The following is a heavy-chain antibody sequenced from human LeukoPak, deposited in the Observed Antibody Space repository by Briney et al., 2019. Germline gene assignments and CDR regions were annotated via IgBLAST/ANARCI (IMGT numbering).Heavy chain of an antibody. V-gene: IGHV1-69*05. CDR3: ARGGIYYFDY. Sequence: SVKVSCKASGYTFTSYDISWVRQAPGQGLEWMGGIIPIFGTANYAQKFQGRVTITTDESTSTAYMELSSLRSEDTAVYYCARGGIYYFDYWGQGTLVTVSS. CDR1: GYTFTSYD. D-gene: IGHD2-15*01. CDR2: IIPIFGTA. J-gene: IGHJ4*02.